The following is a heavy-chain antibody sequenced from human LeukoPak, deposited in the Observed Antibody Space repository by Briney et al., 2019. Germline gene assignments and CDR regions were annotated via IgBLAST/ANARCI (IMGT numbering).Heavy chain of an antibody. Sequence: GRSLRLSCAASGFTFRSYGMHWVRQAPGKGLEWVAVISYDGSNKYYADSVKGRFTISRDNSKNTLYLQMNSLRAEDTAVYYCAKVPYGDYAYFDYWGQGTLVTVSS. CDR3: AKVPYGDYAYFDY. D-gene: IGHD4-17*01. CDR1: GFTFRSYG. J-gene: IGHJ4*02. CDR2: ISYDGSNK. V-gene: IGHV3-30*18.